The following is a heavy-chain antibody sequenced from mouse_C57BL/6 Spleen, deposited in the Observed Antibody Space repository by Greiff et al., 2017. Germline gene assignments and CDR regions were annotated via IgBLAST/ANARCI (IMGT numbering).Heavy chain of an antibody. V-gene: IGHV5-17*01. Sequence: EVKVVESGGGLVKPGGSLKLSCAASGFTFSDYGMHWVRQAPEKGLEWVAYISRGSSTIYYADTVKGRFTISRDNAKNTLFLQMTSLRSEDTAMYYCARQGYYGSSLDYWGQGTTLTVSS. CDR1: GFTFSDYG. CDR3: ARQGYYGSSLDY. D-gene: IGHD1-1*01. J-gene: IGHJ2*01. CDR2: ISRGSSTI.